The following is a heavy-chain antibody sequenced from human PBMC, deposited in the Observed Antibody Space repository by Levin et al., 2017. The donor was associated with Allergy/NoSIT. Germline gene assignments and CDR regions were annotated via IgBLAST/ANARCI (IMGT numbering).Heavy chain of an antibody. CDR1: GFTFSTYA. CDR3: ARSVFGGGCLGEAFDI. V-gene: IGHV3-23*01. CDR2: IGSGNGRT. J-gene: IGHJ3*02. Sequence: GGSLRLSCAASGFTFSTYAMTWVRQAPGKGLEWVSIIGSGNGRTYYADSVKGRFTISRDNSKNTLFLQMNSLRADDTALYYCARSVFGGGCLGEAFDIWGKGTVVTVSS. D-gene: IGHD2-15*01.